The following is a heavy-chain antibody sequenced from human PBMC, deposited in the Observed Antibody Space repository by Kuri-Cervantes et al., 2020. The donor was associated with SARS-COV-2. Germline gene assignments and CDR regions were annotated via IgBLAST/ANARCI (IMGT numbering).Heavy chain of an antibody. J-gene: IGHJ4*02. CDR2: TYYRSKWYN. CDR1: GDSVSSNSAA. Sequence: LRLSCAISGDSVSSNSAAWNWIRQSPSRGLEWLGRTYYRSKWYNDYVVSVKSRITINPDTSKNQFSQQLNSVTPEDTAVYYCAKGGYCSSTSCYLLDYWGQGTLVTVSS. D-gene: IGHD2-2*01. CDR3: AKGGYCSSTSCYLLDY. V-gene: IGHV6-1*01.